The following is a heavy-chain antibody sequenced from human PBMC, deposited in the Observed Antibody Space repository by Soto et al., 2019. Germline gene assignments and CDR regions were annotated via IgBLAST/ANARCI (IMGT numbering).Heavy chain of an antibody. Sequence: ASVKVSCKASGYTFTDYYIHWVRQAPGQGLEWLGWINTDGGGTNYARKFEGSVTMTRDTSINTVYLEVNGLTSDDTAIYSSARDMYMAAAGTADDYWGEGTVIAVST. CDR3: ARDMYMAAAGTADDY. D-gene: IGHD6-13*01. CDR1: GYTFTDYY. J-gene: IGHJ4*01. V-gene: IGHV1-2*04. CDR2: INTDGGGT.